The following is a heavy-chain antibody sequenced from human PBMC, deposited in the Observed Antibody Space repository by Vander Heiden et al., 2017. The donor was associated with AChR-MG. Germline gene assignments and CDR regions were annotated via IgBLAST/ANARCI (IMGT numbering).Heavy chain of an antibody. J-gene: IGHJ3*01. CDR2: MNPKSGNS. D-gene: IGHD2-21*02. Sequence: QVQLVQSGAEVRKPGASVKISCKASGYPFTNYDINWVRQDSGQGLEWMGWMNPKSGNSKFVEKVRGRVTMASHTSTRTVYMEPSNLRSEDTAVDVGARSERGEDCDVCGFDVWGQGT. V-gene: IGHV1-8*01. CDR3: ARSERGEDCDVCGFDV. CDR1: GYPFTNYD.